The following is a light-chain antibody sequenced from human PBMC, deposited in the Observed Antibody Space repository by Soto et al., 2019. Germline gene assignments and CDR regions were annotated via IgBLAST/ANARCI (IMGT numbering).Light chain of an antibody. J-gene: IGKJ3*01. CDR1: QSVSSSY. CDR3: QQYGTSPFT. V-gene: IGKV3-20*01. Sequence: EIVLTQSPGTLSLSPGERATLSCRASQSVSSSYLAWYQQKPGQAPRLLIYGASSRATGIPDRFSGSGSGTDFPLTISGREPEDFAVYYGQQYGTSPFTSAPGTKVDIK. CDR2: GAS.